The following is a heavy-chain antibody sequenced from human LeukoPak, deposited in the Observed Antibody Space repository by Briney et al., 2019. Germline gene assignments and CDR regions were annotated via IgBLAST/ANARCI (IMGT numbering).Heavy chain of an antibody. J-gene: IGHJ5*02. D-gene: IGHD3-22*01. CDR2: IYYSGST. CDR3: ASLPYYYDSSGYFS. V-gene: IGHV4-61*01. CDR1: GGSVSSGSYY. Sequence: SETLSLTCTVSGGSVSSGSYYWGWIRQPPGKGLEWIGYIYYSGSTNYNPSLKSRVTISVDTSKNQFSLKLSSVTAADTAVYYCASLPYYYDSSGYFSWGQGTLVTVSS.